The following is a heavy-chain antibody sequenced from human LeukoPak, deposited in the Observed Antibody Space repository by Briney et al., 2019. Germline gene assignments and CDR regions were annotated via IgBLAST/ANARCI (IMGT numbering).Heavy chain of an antibody. J-gene: IGHJ4*02. CDR3: ARVAAKTVDY. CDR1: GGSISRSSYY. D-gene: IGHD2-15*01. CDR2: IYYSGST. V-gene: IGHV4-39*07. Sequence: PSETLSLTCTVSGGSISRSSYYWGWIRQPPGKGLEWIGNIYYSGSTYYNPSLKSRVTISVDMSKNQFSLKLSSVTAADPAVYYCARVAAKTVDYWGQGTLVTVSS.